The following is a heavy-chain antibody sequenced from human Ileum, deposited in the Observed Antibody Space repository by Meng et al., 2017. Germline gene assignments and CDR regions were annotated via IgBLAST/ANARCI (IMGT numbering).Heavy chain of an antibody. D-gene: IGHD1-26*01. CDR3: AREWSGSYRHFDY. CDR2: IHHSGST. CDR1: CGSSSTSDW. V-gene: IGHV4-4*02. Sequence: LRLSGPGRPTHSGTLSITCAVSCGSSSTSDWWSWVRQPPGKGLEWIGEIHHSGSTNYNPSLKSRVTISVDKSKNQFSLKLNSVTAADTAVYYCAREWSGSYRHFDYWGQGTLVTVSS. J-gene: IGHJ4*02.